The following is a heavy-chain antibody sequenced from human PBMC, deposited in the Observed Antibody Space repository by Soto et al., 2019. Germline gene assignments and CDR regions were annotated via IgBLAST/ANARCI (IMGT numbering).Heavy chain of an antibody. CDR3: ARSHSSGWKNWFDP. CDR1: GYTFTSYA. Sequence: ASVKVSSKASGYTFTSYAINWVRQATGQGLEWMGWMNPNGGNTGYAQKFQGSVTMTRNTSISTAYMELSSLRSEDTAVYYCARSHSSGWKNWFDPWGQGTLVTVSS. V-gene: IGHV1-8*01. CDR2: MNPNGGNT. D-gene: IGHD6-19*01. J-gene: IGHJ5*02.